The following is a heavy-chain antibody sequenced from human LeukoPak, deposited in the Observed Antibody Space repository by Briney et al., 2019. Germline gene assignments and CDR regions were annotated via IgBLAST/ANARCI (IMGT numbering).Heavy chain of an antibody. V-gene: IGHV5-51*01. Sequence: GESLKISCKGFGNSFSNYYNGWGRQMPGKGLEGMAIVSPSDSDTRYCPSFRGQVTISADKSISTVYLQWSSLEASDTAMYYCARHRSDSSSSPIDYWGQGTLVTVSS. D-gene: IGHD6-6*01. CDR3: ARHRSDSSSSPIDY. CDR2: VSPSDSDT. J-gene: IGHJ4*02. CDR1: GNSFSNYY.